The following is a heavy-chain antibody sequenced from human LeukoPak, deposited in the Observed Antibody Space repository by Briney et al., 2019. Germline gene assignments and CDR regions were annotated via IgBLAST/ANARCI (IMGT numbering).Heavy chain of an antibody. V-gene: IGHV3-23*01. Sequence: PGGSLRLSCAASGFTFSNYAMGWVRQAPGKGLEWVSGIRGTGDNTHYADSVKGRFTISRDISKNTLYLQMNSLRAEDTARYYCAKASTRDTGYYFDSWGEGTLVTVSS. CDR3: AKASTRDTGYYFDS. CDR1: GFTFSNYA. D-gene: IGHD3-9*01. CDR2: IRGTGDNT. J-gene: IGHJ4*02.